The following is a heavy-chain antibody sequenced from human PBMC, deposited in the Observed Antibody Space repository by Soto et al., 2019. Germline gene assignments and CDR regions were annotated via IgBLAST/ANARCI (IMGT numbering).Heavy chain of an antibody. D-gene: IGHD3-9*01. J-gene: IGHJ5*02. CDR1: GFTFSSYT. Sequence: EVRLVESGGGLVKPGGSLRLSCAASGFTFSSYTMNWVRQAPGKGLECVSSISSSSTSVYYADSVKGRFTISRDNAMNSLYLQMNSLRAEDTAVYYCASGPYFEILTGYFDPWGQGTLVTVSS. CDR2: ISSSSTSV. V-gene: IGHV3-21*01. CDR3: ASGPYFEILTGYFDP.